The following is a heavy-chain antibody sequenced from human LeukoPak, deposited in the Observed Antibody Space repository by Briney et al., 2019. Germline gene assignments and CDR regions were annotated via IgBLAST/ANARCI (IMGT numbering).Heavy chain of an antibody. CDR3: ASEKYDYIWGSYRYWFGP. CDR2: INPNSGGT. D-gene: IGHD3-16*02. Sequence: ASVKVSCKASGYTFTGYYMHWVRQAPGQGLEWMGWINPNSGGTNYAQKFQGRVTMTRDTSISTAYMELSRLRSDDTAVYYCASEKYDYIWGSYRYWFGPWGQGTLVTVSS. CDR1: GYTFTGYY. J-gene: IGHJ5*02. V-gene: IGHV1-2*02.